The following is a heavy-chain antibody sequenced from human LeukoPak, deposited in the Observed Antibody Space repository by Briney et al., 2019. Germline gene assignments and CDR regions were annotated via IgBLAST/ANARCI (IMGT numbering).Heavy chain of an antibody. CDR1: GGTFSSYA. D-gene: IGHD3-3*01. J-gene: IGHJ6*02. CDR2: IIPILGIA. V-gene: IGHV1-69*04. Sequence: SVKVSCKASGGTFSSYAISWVRQAPGQVLEWMGRIIPILGIANYAQKFQGRVTITADKSTSTAYMELSSLRSEDTAVYYCARVSRGDDFWSGRSLMDVWGQGTTVTVSS. CDR3: ARVSRGDDFWSGRSLMDV.